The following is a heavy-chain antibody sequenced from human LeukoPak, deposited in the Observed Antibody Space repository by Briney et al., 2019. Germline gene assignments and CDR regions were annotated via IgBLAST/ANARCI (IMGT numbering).Heavy chain of an antibody. V-gene: IGHV3-23*01. CDR1: GFTFSSYA. Sequence: GGSLRLSCAASGFTFSSYAMSWVRQAPGKGLEWVSAISGSGGSTYYADSVKGRFTISRDNSKNTLYLQMNSLRAKDTAVYYCAKDLTWIQLWLPFDYWGQGTLVTVSS. CDR2: ISGSGGST. D-gene: IGHD5-18*01. J-gene: IGHJ4*02. CDR3: AKDLTWIQLWLPFDY.